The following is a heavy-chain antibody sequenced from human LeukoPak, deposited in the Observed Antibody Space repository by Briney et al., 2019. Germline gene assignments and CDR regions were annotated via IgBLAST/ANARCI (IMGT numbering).Heavy chain of an antibody. V-gene: IGHV4-4*02. CDR3: AREGYCSSSTCRNYFDY. Sequence: SGTLSLTCAVSGASVSTTYWWNWVRQPPGKGLEWIGEVYHSGNTIYNPSLKSRVTISLDKSKNQFSLNLSSVTAADTAVYYCAREGYCSSSTCRNYFDYWGQGNLVTVSS. D-gene: IGHD2-2*01. J-gene: IGHJ4*02. CDR2: VYHSGNT. CDR1: GASVSTTYW.